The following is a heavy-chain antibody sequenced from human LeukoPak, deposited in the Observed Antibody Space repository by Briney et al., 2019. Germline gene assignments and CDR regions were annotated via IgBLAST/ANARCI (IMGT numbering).Heavy chain of an antibody. V-gene: IGHV1-2*02. CDR1: GYTFTGYY. D-gene: IGHD3-10*01. CDR3: ARNYGSGADAFDI. CDR2: INPNSGGT. J-gene: IGHJ3*02. Sequence: ASVKVSCXASGYTFTGYYMHWVRQAPGQGLVWMGWINPNSGGTNYAQKFQGRVTMTRDTSISTAYMELSRLRSDDTAVYYCARNYGSGADAFDIWGQGTMVTVSS.